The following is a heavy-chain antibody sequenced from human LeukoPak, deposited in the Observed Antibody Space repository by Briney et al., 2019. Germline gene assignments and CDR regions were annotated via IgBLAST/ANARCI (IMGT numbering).Heavy chain of an antibody. V-gene: IGHV3-23*01. CDR2: ISGSGGST. J-gene: IGHJ2*01. Sequence: GGSLRLFCAVSGFTFSGYVMSWVRQAPGKGLEWVSGISGSGGSTNYADSVKGRFTISRANSKNTLYLQMNSLKTEDTAVYYCTRYSNWNYGYWYSDLWGRGTLVTVSS. CDR1: GFTFSGYV. CDR3: TRYSNWNYGYWYSDL. D-gene: IGHD1-7*01.